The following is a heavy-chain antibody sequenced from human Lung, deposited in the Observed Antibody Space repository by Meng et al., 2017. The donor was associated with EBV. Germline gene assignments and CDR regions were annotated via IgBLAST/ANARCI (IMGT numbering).Heavy chain of an antibody. Sequence: VQLQEPGPGLVKPSETLSLTCTVSGGSVSCGSYYWSWIRQPPGKGLEWIGYIYYSGSTNYNPSLKSRVTISVDTSKNQFSLKLSSVTAADTAVYYCARFSSSKGLDYWGQGTLVTVSS. CDR2: IYYSGST. V-gene: IGHV4-61*01. CDR3: ARFSSSKGLDY. J-gene: IGHJ4*02. D-gene: IGHD4-11*01. CDR1: GGSVSCGSYY.